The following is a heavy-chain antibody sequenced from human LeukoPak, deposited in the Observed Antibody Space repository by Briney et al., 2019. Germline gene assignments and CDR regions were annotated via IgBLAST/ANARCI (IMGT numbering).Heavy chain of an antibody. D-gene: IGHD3-3*01. CDR3: AKAFGVVPYYFDF. CDR2: INPSGGST. CDR1: GYTFTSYY. Sequence: GASVKVSCKASGYTFTSYYMHWVRQAPGQGLEWMGIINPSGGSTSYAQKFQGRVTMTRDTSASTVYMELSSLGSEDTAVYYCAKAFGVVPYYFDFWGQGTLVTVSS. J-gene: IGHJ4*02. V-gene: IGHV1-46*01.